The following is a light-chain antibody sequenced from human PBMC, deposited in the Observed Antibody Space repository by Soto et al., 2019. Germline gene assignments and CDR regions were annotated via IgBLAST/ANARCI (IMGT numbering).Light chain of an antibody. J-gene: IGKJ4*01. V-gene: IGKV3-20*01. CDR2: AAS. Sequence: EIVLTQSPGTLSLSPGERATLSCRASQSVSRIHLAWYQQKPGQAPRLLIYAASDRATGIPDRFSGSGSGTDFTLTISRLELEDFAVYYCKLYCTSWTFGGGTKGEIK. CDR1: QSVSRIH. CDR3: KLYCTSWT.